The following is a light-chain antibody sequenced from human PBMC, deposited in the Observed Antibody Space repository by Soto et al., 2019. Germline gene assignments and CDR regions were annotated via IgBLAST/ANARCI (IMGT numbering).Light chain of an antibody. CDR2: DVS. CDR1: SSDVGAYNF. V-gene: IGLV2-14*03. J-gene: IGLJ1*01. Sequence: QSALTQPASVSGSPGQSITISCTGTSSDVGAYNFVSWYQQHPGKVPKLMIFDVSSRPSGVSDRFSGSKSGNAASLTISGLQADDEGYYYCSSYTSSSTHVFGSGTKVTVL. CDR3: SSYTSSSTHV.